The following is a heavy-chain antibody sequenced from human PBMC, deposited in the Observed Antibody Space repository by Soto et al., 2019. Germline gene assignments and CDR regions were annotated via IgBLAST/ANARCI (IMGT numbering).Heavy chain of an antibody. CDR2: IYYSGST. D-gene: IGHD1-26*01. CDR1: GGSISSGYY. CDR3: ARRYGGNFDY. J-gene: IGHJ4*02. Sequence: SETLSLTCAVSGGSISSGYYWSWIRQPPGKGLEWIGYIYYSGSTNYNASLKSRVTISVDTSKNQFSLKLSSVTAADTAVYYCARRYGGNFDYWGQGTLVTVSS. V-gene: IGHV4-61*01.